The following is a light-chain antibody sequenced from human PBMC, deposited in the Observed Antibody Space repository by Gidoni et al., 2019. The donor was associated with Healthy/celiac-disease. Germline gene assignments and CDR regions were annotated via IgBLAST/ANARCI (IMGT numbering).Light chain of an antibody. CDR1: SSDVGSYNL. Sequence: HSALTQPASVSGSPGQSITISCTGTSSDVGSYNLVSWYQQHPGKAPKLMIYEVSKRPSGVSNRFSGSKSGNTASLTISGLQAEDEADYYCCSYAGSSSVVFGGGTKLTVL. J-gene: IGLJ2*01. CDR2: EVS. V-gene: IGLV2-23*02. CDR3: CSYAGSSSVV.